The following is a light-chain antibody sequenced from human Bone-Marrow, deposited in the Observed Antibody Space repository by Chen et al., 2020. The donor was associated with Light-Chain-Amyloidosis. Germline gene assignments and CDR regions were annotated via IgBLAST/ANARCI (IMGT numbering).Light chain of an antibody. V-gene: IGLV3-25*03. Sequence: SYELTQPPSLSVSPGQPARITCSGDDLPTKYAYWYQQKPGQAPVLVIHRDTERPSGISERFSGSSSGTTATLTISGVQAKDEADYHCQSADSSGTYEVIFGGGTKLTVL. CDR1: DLPTKY. CDR2: RDT. J-gene: IGLJ2*01. CDR3: QSADSSGTYEVI.